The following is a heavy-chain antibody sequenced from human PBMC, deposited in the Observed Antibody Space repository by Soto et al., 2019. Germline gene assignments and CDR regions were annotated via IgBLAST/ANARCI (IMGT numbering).Heavy chain of an antibody. J-gene: IGHJ4*02. CDR3: ARDALTAHYGDYGLERGPCDY. D-gene: IGHD4-17*01. V-gene: IGHV3-30-3*01. CDR1: GFTFSSYA. CDR2: ISYDGSNK. Sequence: QVQLVESGGGVVQPGRSLRLSCAASGFTFSSYAMHWVRQAPGKGLEWVAVISYDGSNKYYADCVKGRFTISRDNSKNTLYLQMNSLRAEDTAVYYCARDALTAHYGDYGLERGPCDYWGQGTLVTVSS.